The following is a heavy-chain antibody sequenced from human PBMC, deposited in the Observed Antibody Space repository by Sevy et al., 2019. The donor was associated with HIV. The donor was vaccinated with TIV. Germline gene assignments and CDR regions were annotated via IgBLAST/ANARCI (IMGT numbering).Heavy chain of an antibody. D-gene: IGHD2-2*02. CDR2: INPKSGGT. CDR1: GYTFTDYY. V-gene: IGHV1-2*02. Sequence: ASVKVSCQASGYTFTDYYIHWVRQAPGQGLEWMGWINPKSGGTNYAQKFHGRVTMTRDTSISTAYMELSRLRSDDTAVYYCARVVEPAGIDPYYYGVDVWGPGATVTVSS. CDR3: ARVVEPAGIDPYYYGVDV. J-gene: IGHJ6*02.